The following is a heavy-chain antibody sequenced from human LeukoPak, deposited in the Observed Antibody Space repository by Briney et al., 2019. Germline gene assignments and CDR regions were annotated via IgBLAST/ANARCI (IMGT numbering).Heavy chain of an antibody. J-gene: IGHJ4*02. D-gene: IGHD2-15*01. CDR3: ARATLTHCSGGSCYGRHFDY. V-gene: IGHV3-21*01. CDR2: ISSSSSYI. Sequence: GGSLRLSCAASGFAFSSYSMNWVRQAPGKGLEWVSTISSSSSYIYYADSVKGRFTISRDNAKNSLYLQMNSLRAEDTAVYYCARATLTHCSGGSCYGRHFDYWGQGTLVTVSS. CDR1: GFAFSSYS.